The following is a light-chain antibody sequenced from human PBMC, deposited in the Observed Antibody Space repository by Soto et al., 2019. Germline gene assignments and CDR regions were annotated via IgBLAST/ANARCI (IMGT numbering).Light chain of an antibody. J-gene: IGKJ1*01. V-gene: IGKV1-5*03. CDR3: LQYFDYYRT. CDR2: HSS. Sequence: IQMTQSPSTLSASVGDSVTITCRASQIIYNWLAWYQQKPGHAPKLLLYHSSTVERGVPSRFSGRGSETEFTLTINSLQPDDFATYYCLQYFDYYRTFGQGTKVEIK. CDR1: QIIYNW.